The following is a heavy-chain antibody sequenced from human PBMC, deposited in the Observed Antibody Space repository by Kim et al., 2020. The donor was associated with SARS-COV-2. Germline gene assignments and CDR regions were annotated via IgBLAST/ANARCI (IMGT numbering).Heavy chain of an antibody. CDR3: ARGENLYYDFWSGSRMAGFFDY. D-gene: IGHD3-3*01. J-gene: IGHJ4*02. Sequence: ASVKVSCKASGYTFTSYGMSWVRQAPGQGLEWMGWISAYNGDTNYAQKLQGRVTMTTDTSTSTAYMELRSLRSDDTAVYYCARGENLYYDFWSGSRMAGFFDYWGQGPLVTVSS. V-gene: IGHV1-18*01. CDR1: GYTFTSYG. CDR2: ISAYNGDT.